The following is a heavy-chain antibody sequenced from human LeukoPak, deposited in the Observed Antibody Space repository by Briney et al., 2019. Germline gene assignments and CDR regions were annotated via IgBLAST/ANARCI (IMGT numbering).Heavy chain of an antibody. CDR2: IYYSGST. CDR1: GGSISSSSYY. D-gene: IGHD3-3*01. CDR3: ARQEYYDFWSGYYLRWFDP. V-gene: IGHV4-39*01. J-gene: IGHJ5*02. Sequence: SETLSPTCTVSGGSISSSSYYWGWIRQPPGKGLEWIGSIYYSGSTYYNPSLKSRITISVDTSKNQFSLKLSSVTAADTAVYYCARQEYYDFWSGYYLRWFDPWGQGTLVTVSS.